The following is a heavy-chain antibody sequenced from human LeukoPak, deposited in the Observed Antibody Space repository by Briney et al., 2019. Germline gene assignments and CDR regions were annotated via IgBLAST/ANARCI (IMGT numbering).Heavy chain of an antibody. V-gene: IGHV3-21*04. CDR2: ISSSSSFI. CDR1: GFTFSSYS. D-gene: IGHD1-26*01. J-gene: IGHJ5*02. Sequence: GGSLRLSCAASGFTFSSYSMNWVRQAPGKGLEWVSSISSSSSFIYYADSVKGRFTISRDNAKNSLYLQMNSLRDDDMALYYCARGNSGSYSQDWFDPWGQGTLVTVSS. CDR3: ARGNSGSYSQDWFDP.